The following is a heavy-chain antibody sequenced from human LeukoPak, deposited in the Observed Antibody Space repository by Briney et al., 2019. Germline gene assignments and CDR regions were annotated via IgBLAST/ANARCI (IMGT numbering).Heavy chain of an antibody. CDR1: GVSISSGHL. CDR3: ASEHEYGDYIN. J-gene: IGHJ4*02. D-gene: IGHD4-17*01. V-gene: IGHV4-4*02. CDR2: IYHTGNT. Sequence: SETLSLTCAVSGVSISSGHLWSWVRQSPGKGPEWIGEIYHTGNTKYNPSLKRQITILVDKSKNQFSLELTPVTAADTAVYYCASEHEYGDYINWGQGTLVTVSS.